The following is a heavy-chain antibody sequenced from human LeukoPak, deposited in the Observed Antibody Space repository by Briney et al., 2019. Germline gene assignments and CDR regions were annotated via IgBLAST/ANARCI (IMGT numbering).Heavy chain of an antibody. D-gene: IGHD3-22*01. J-gene: IGHJ5*02. CDR3: ARRRRKYYYDSSGGIDP. Sequence: SETLCLTCAVSGGSFSGYYWSWIRQPPGKGLEWIGEINSSGSTNYNPSLKSRVTISVDTSKNQFSLKLSCVTAADTAVYYCARRRRKYYYDSSGGIDPWGQGTLVTVSS. CDR1: GGSFSGYY. CDR2: INSSGST. V-gene: IGHV4-34*01.